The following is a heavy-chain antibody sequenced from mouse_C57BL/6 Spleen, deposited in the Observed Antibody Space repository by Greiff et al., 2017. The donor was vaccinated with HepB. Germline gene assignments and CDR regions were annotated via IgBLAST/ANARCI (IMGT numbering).Heavy chain of an antibody. CDR2: IDPSDSYT. J-gene: IGHJ3*01. CDR3: ARRLGRAPWFAY. V-gene: IGHV1-50*01. CDR1: GYTFTSYW. Sequence: QVQLKQPGAELVKPGASVKLSCKASGYTFTSYWMQWVKQRPGQGLEWIGEIDPSDSYTNYNQKFKGKATLTVDTSSSTAYMQLSSLTSEDSAVYYCARRLGRAPWFAYWGQGTLVTVSA. D-gene: IGHD4-1*01.